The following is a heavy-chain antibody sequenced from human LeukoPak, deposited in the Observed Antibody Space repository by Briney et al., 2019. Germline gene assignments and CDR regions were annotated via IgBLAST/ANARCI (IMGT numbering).Heavy chain of an antibody. CDR2: IKQDGSEK. CDR3: ARDIGLRKAAPPGWFDP. D-gene: IGHD6-6*01. J-gene: IGHJ5*02. V-gene: IGHV3-7*01. Sequence: GGSLRLSCAASEFTFSNFWMSWVRQAPGKGLEWVASIKQDGSEKYCVDSVKGRFTISRDNANNSLYLQMNSLRADDTAVYYCARDIGLRKAAPPGWFDPWGQGALVTVSS. CDR1: EFTFSNFW.